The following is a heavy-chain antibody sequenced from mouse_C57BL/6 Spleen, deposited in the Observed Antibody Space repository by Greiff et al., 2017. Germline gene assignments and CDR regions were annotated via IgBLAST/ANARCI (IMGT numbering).Heavy chain of an antibody. Sequence: QVQLQQPGAELVKPGASVKLSCKASGYTFTSYWMHWVKQRPGQGLEWIGMIHPNSGSTNYNEKFKSKATLTVDKSSSTAYMQLSSLTSEDSAVYYCARSSYGHEAMDYWGQGTSVTVSS. CDR3: ARSSYGHEAMDY. CDR2: IHPNSGST. J-gene: IGHJ4*01. CDR1: GYTFTSYW. D-gene: IGHD1-1*02. V-gene: IGHV1-64*01.